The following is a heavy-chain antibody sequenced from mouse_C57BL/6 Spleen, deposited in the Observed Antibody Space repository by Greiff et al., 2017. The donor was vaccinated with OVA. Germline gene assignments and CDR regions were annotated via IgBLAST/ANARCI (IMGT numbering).Heavy chain of an antibody. CDR1: GYTFTDYN. CDR2: INPNNGGT. V-gene: IGHV1-18*01. CDR3: ARRDYYGSSYVRYAMDY. Sequence: VQLQQSGPELVKPGASVKIPCKASGYTFTDYNMDWVKQSHGKSLEWIGDINPNNGGTIYNQKFKGKATLTVDKSSSTAYMELRSLTSEDTAVYYCARRDYYGSSYVRYAMDYWGQGTSVTVSA. J-gene: IGHJ4*01. D-gene: IGHD1-1*01.